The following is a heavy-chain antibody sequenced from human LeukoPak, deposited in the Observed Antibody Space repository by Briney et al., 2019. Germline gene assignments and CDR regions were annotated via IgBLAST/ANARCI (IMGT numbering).Heavy chain of an antibody. CDR2: ISSSSSYR. Sequence: GGSLRLSCAASGFTFSSYRMNWVRQAPGKGLEWVSSISSSSSYRYYADSVKGRFTISRDNAKNSLYLQMNRLRAEDTAVYYYARNLGYCSSTSCYMSGDYWGQGTLVTVSS. V-gene: IGHV3-21*01. J-gene: IGHJ4*02. CDR3: ARNLGYCSSTSCYMSGDY. CDR1: GFTFSSYR. D-gene: IGHD2-2*02.